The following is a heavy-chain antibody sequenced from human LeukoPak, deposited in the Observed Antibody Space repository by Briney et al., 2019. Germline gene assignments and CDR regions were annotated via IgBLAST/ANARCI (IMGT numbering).Heavy chain of an antibody. D-gene: IGHD5-24*01. V-gene: IGHV3-23*01. J-gene: IGHJ4*02. CDR2: ISGSGGGT. Sequence: PGGSLRLSCAASGFTFSSYALTWVRQAPGKGLEWVSAISGSGGGTYYADSVKGRFTISRDNSKNTLYLQMNSLRAEDTAVYYCARDGVATNDWQPYYWGQGTLVTVSS. CDR3: ARDGVATNDWQPYY. CDR1: GFTFSSYA.